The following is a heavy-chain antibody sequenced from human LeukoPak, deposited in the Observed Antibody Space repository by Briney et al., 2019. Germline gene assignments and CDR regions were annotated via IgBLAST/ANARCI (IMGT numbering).Heavy chain of an antibody. V-gene: IGHV1-2*02. J-gene: IGHJ6*03. CDR3: ASHSGYDRDYYYYYYMDV. CDR2: INPNSGGT. D-gene: IGHD5-12*01. CDR1: GFTFTGYY. Sequence: ASVKVACKASGFTFTGYYMHWVRQAPGQGLEWMGWINPNSGGTNYAQKFQGRVTMTRDTSITTAYMELTSLRSDDTAVYYCASHSGYDRDYYYYYYMDVWGKGTTVTVSS.